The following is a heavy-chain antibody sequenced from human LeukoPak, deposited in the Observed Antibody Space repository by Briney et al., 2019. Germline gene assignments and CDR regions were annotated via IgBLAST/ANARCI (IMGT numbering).Heavy chain of an antibody. Sequence: KPSETLSLTCTVSGDSMRDDYWGWIRQPAGRGLEWIGEINHSGSTNYNPSLKSRVTISVDTSKNQFSLKLSSVTAADTAVYYCAREGCSGGSCYDYYYYMDVWGKGTTVTISS. D-gene: IGHD2-15*01. V-gene: IGHV4-59*01. J-gene: IGHJ6*03. CDR2: INHSGST. CDR3: AREGCSGGSCYDYYYYMDV. CDR1: GDSMRDDY.